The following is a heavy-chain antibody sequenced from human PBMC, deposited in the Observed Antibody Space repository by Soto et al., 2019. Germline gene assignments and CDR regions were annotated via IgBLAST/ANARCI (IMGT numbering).Heavy chain of an antibody. CDR2: ISYDGSNK. Sequence: QVQLVESGGGVVQPGRSLRLSCAASGFTFSSYGMHWVRQAPGKGLEWVAVISYDGSNKYYADSVKGRFTISRDNSKNTLYLQMNSLRAEDTAVYYCAKDYRSGRHDAFDIWGQGTMVTVSS. J-gene: IGHJ3*02. D-gene: IGHD6-19*01. CDR3: AKDYRSGRHDAFDI. CDR1: GFTFSSYG. V-gene: IGHV3-30*18.